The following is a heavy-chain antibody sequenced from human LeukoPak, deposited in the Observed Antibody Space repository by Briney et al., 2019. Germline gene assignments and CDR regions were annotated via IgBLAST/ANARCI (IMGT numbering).Heavy chain of an antibody. Sequence: GGSLRLSCAASGFTFSSYWMSWVRQAPGKGLEWVANIKQDGSEKYYVDSVKGRFTISRDNSKNTLYLEMRSLRAEDTAVYYCPRDPAVGVWSGFQYWGQGTLVTVSS. V-gene: IGHV3-7*01. CDR1: GFTFSSYW. CDR3: PRDPAVGVWSGFQY. CDR2: IKQDGSEK. D-gene: IGHD3-3*01. J-gene: IGHJ4*02.